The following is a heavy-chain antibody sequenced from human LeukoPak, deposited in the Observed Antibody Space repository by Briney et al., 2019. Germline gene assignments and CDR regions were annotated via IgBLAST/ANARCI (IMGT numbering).Heavy chain of an antibody. J-gene: IGHJ4*02. V-gene: IGHV3-48*03. D-gene: IGHD2-2*01. CDR2: ISSSGSTI. CDR1: GFTFSSYE. Sequence: GGSLRLSCAASGFTFSSYEMNWVRQAPGKGLEWVSYISSSGSTIYYADSVKGRFTISRDNAKNSLYLQMNSLRAEDTAVYYCARDGGGCSSTSCYPFDYWGQGTLVTVSS. CDR3: ARDGGGCSSTSCYPFDY.